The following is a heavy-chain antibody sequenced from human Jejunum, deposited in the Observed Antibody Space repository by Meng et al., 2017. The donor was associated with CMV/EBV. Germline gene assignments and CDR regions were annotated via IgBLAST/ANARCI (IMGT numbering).Heavy chain of an antibody. CDR3: ARFHWLVYYFDY. Sequence: VSGGSISEYYWAWIRQAPGKGLGWIGHLYSTGTTYSNPALKSRVTISLDTSERQLSLRLNSVTAADTAVYFCARFHWLVYYFDYWGQGTPVTVSS. J-gene: IGHJ4*02. D-gene: IGHD6-19*01. V-gene: IGHV4-59*01. CDR2: LYSTGTT. CDR1: GGSISEYY.